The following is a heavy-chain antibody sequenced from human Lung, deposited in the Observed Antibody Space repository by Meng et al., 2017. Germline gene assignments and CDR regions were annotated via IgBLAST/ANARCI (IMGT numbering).Heavy chain of an antibody. J-gene: IGHJ4*02. CDR3: AILSHCTGGTCYPYDY. CDR2: ISPYNGYT. CDR1: CYTLTTYG. Sequence: QVTLMQAGAEVKKPGASVKVSCTASCYTLTTYGISWVRQAPGQGLEWMGWISPYNGYTSSIQKFQGRVTMTTDTSTSTAYMELMSLGSDDTAVYYCAILSHCTGGTCYPYDYWGQGALVTVSS. V-gene: IGHV1-18*01. D-gene: IGHD2-15*01.